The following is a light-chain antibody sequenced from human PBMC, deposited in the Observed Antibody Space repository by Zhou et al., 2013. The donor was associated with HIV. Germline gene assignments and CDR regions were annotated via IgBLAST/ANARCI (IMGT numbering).Light chain of an antibody. V-gene: IGKV1-9*01. Sequence: DIQLTQSPSFLSASVGDRVTITCRASQGISTYLAWYQQKPGEAPKLLIYAASTLQSGVPSRFSGSGSGSEVTLTISSLQPEDFATYYCQQYNTYSGTFGQGTKVEIK. CDR1: QGISTY. J-gene: IGKJ1*01. CDR3: QQYNTYSGT. CDR2: AAS.